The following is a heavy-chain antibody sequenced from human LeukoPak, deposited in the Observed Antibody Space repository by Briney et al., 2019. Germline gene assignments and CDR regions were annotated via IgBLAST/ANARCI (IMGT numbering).Heavy chain of an antibody. CDR2: INHSGST. Sequence: GSLRLSCAASGFTVSSNYMSWIRQPPGKGLEWIGEINHSGSTNYNPSLKSRVTISVDTSKNQFSLKLSSVTAADTAVYYCARGLVAAHYWGQGTLVTVSS. CDR1: GFTVSSNY. D-gene: IGHD6-6*01. V-gene: IGHV4-34*01. CDR3: ARGLVAAHY. J-gene: IGHJ4*02.